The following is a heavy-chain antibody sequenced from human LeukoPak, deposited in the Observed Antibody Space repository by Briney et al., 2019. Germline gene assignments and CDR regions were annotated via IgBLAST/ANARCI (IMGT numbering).Heavy chain of an antibody. Sequence: GASVKVSCKASGYTFTSYAMHWVRQAPGQRLEWMGWINAGNGNTKYSQKFQGRVTITRDTSASTAYMELSSLRSEDTAVYYCARGDCSGGSCWGLFDYWGQGTLVTVSS. CDR3: ARGDCSGGSCWGLFDY. V-gene: IGHV1-3*01. D-gene: IGHD2-15*01. CDR2: INAGNGNT. J-gene: IGHJ4*02. CDR1: GYTFTSYA.